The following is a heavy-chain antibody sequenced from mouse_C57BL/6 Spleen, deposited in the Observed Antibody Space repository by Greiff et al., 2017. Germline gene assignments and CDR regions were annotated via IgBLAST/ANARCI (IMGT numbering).Heavy chain of an antibody. CDR1: GYTFTSYW. CDR3: ARSGDYYGIFYFDY. V-gene: IGHV1-64*01. J-gene: IGHJ2*01. CDR2: IHPNSGST. Sequence: QVQLQQPGAELVKPGASVKLSCKASGYTFTSYWMHWVKQRPGQGLEWIGMIHPNSGSTNYNEKFKSKATLTVDKSSSTAYMQLSSLTSEDSAVYYCARSGDYYGIFYFDYWGQGTTLTVSS. D-gene: IGHD1-1*01.